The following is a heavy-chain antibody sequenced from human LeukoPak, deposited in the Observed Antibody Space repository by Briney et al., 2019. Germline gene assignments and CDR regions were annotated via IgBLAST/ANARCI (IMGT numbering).Heavy chain of an antibody. J-gene: IGHJ4*02. V-gene: IGHV3-48*01. CDR3: ARQILWFGELFDY. CDR1: GVTFSSYS. Sequence: GGSLRLSCAASGVTFSSYSMNWVRQAPGKGLEWVSYISSSSTIYYADSVKGRFTISRDNAKNSLYLQMNSLRAEDTAVYYCARQILWFGELFDYWGQGTLVTVSS. D-gene: IGHD3-10*01. CDR2: ISSSSTI.